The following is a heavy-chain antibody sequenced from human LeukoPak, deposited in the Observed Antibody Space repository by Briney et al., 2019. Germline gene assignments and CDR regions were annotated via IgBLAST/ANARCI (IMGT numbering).Heavy chain of an antibody. CDR3: ARGGWYYVFNY. CDR1: GFTFNTYE. V-gene: IGHV3-48*03. CDR2: ISSSGSTI. D-gene: IGHD6-19*01. Sequence: GGSLRLSCAASGFTFNTYEMNWVRQAPGKGLEWVSYISSSGSTIYYADYVKGRFTISRDNAKNSLYLQMNSLRAEDTAVYYCARGGWYYVFNYWGQGTLVTVSS. J-gene: IGHJ4*02.